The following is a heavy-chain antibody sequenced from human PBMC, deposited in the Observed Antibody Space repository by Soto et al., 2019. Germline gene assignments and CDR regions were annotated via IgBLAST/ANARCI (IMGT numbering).Heavy chain of an antibody. J-gene: IGHJ4*02. V-gene: IGHV3-30*04. CDR1: GFAFSGYA. CDR3: TRGQPEMAFDY. Sequence: GGTLSLSCAASGFAFSGYAMNWVRQAPGKGLEWVADIEYDGSNQYNADPGRGRSTTSRNNSKNTLYPQLNRLRVEDTSVYYCTRGQPEMAFDYWGQGTLVTVSS. CDR2: IEYDGSNQ.